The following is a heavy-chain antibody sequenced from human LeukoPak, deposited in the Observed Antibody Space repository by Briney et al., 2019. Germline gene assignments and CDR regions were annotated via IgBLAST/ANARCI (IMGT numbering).Heavy chain of an antibody. CDR3: ARDGYYYDGSDSWGRSLVLFPFDY. CDR2: INPSGGST. D-gene: IGHD3-22*01. V-gene: IGHV1-46*01. Sequence: ASVKVSCKASGYTFTSYYMHWVRQAPGQGLEWMGIINPSGGSTSYAQKFQGRVTMTRDMSTSTVYMELSSLRAEDTAVYYCARDGYYYDGSDSWGRSLVLFPFDYWGQGTLVTVSS. J-gene: IGHJ4*02. CDR1: GYTFTSYY.